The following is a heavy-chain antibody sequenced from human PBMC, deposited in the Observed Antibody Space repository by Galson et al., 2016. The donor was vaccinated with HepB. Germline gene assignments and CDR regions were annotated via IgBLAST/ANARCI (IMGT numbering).Heavy chain of an antibody. J-gene: IGHJ4*02. CDR2: IWNDGNNK. D-gene: IGHD2-15*01. Sequence: SLRLSCAASGFTFSGYGMHWVRQAPGKGLEWVAVIWNDGNNKNYADSVKGRFTISRDNSKNTLYLQMNSLRAEDTAVYYWARDQVVPATEEHYFDYWGQGTLVTVSS. CDR3: ARDQVVPATEEHYFDY. CDR1: GFTFSGYG. V-gene: IGHV3-33*01.